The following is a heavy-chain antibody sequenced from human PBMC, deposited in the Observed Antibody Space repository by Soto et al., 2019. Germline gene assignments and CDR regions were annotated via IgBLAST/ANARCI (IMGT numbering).Heavy chain of an antibody. CDR1: GFIFRNYW. CDR3: VRENYFAY. Sequence: EEQLVESGGGLVQPGGSLRLSCAGSGFIFRNYWMGWVRQAPGKRLEWVANIKQDGSETSYADSVKGRFTISRDNAKNSLYLQMSSLGADDTAVYYCVRENYFAYWGQGILVIVSS. CDR2: IKQDGSET. J-gene: IGHJ4*02. V-gene: IGHV3-7*01.